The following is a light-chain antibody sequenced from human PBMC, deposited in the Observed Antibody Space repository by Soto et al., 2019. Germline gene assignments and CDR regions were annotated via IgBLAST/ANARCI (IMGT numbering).Light chain of an antibody. CDR3: QQYNTSPWT. CDR1: QDIAIY. Sequence: DIELTQSPSTLSASVGERVTLTCRASQDIAIYLAWYQQKPGEAPKLLIYAASTLYGGVPSRFSGSGSGTDFALTITSLQAEDFATYYCQQYNTSPWTFGQGTKVDIK. CDR2: AAS. V-gene: IGKV1-9*01. J-gene: IGKJ1*01.